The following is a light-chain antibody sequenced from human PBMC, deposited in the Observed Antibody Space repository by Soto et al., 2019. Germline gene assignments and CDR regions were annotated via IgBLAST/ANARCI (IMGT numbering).Light chain of an antibody. CDR2: EAA. V-gene: IGKV1-33*01. CDR3: QQYDNLPLT. CDR1: QDISNY. J-gene: IGKJ4*01. Sequence: DIRVTQSAASLSASIGDRVTITCQASQDISNYLNWYQQKPGKAPKLLIYEAANLETGVPSRFSGSGSGTDFTFTISSLQPEDIATYYCQQYDNLPLTFAGGTKVAIK.